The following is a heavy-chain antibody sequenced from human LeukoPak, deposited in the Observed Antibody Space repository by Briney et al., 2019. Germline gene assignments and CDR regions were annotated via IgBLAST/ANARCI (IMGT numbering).Heavy chain of an antibody. V-gene: IGHV4-59*01. D-gene: IGHD3-3*01. CDR3: ARVGGNDFWSGCHFDY. Sequence: SETLSLTCTASGGSISIYYWSWIRQPPGNELECIGYIYSSGSTNYSPSLTSRVTVSVDTSKNQFSLKLSSVTAADTAVYYCARVGGNDFWSGCHFDYWGQGTLVTVSS. CDR1: GGSISIYY. J-gene: IGHJ4*02. CDR2: IYSSGST.